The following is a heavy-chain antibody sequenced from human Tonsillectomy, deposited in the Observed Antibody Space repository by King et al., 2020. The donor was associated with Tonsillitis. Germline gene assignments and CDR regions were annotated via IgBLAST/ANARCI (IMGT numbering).Heavy chain of an antibody. CDR1: GGSIGTYY. CDR3: ARESSPYSSGWPFDY. V-gene: IGHV4-4*07. J-gene: IGHJ4*02. D-gene: IGHD6-19*01. Sequence: PLQESGPGLVKPSETLSLTCTVSGGSIGTYYWSYIRQPAGKALEWIGRIYTSGNTNYNPSLKSRVTMSVDTSKNQFSLQLSSVTAADTAVYYCARESSPYSSGWPFDYWGQGTLVTVSS. CDR2: IYTSGNT.